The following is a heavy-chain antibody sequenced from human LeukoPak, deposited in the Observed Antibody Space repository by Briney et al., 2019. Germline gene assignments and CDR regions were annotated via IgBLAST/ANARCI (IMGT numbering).Heavy chain of an antibody. D-gene: IGHD3-22*01. CDR3: ARGSGYYPPREALFDP. V-gene: IGHV4-34*01. CDR2: INHSGST. J-gene: IGHJ5*02. Sequence: SETLSLTCAVYGGSFSGYYWSWIRQPPGKGLEWIGEINHSGSTNYDPSLKSRVTISVDTSKNQFSLKLSSVTAADTAVYYCARGSGYYPPREALFDPWGQGTLVTVSS. CDR1: GGSFSGYY.